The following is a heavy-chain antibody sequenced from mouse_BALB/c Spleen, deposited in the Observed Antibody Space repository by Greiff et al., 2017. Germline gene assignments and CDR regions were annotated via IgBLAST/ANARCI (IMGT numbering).Heavy chain of an antibody. CDR2: ISSGGST. J-gene: IGHJ4*01. D-gene: IGHD1-1*01. CDR1: GFTFSSYA. CDR3: ARTGIYYYGSSHYYAMDY. Sequence: EVQVVESGGGLVKPGGSLKLSCAASGFTFSSYAMSWVRQTPEKRLEWVASISSGGSTYYPDSVKGRFTISRDNARNILYLQMSSLRSEDTAMYYCARTGIYYYGSSHYYAMDYWGQGTSVTVSS. V-gene: IGHV5-6-5*01.